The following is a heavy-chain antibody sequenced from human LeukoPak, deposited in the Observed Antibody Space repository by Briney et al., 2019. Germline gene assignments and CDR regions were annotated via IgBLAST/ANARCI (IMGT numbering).Heavy chain of an antibody. Sequence: ASVKVSCKASGGTFSSYAISWVRQAPGQGLEWMGGIIPIFGTANYAQKFQGRVTITRDTSASTAYMELSSLRSEDTAVYYCARSHSSGNWFDPWGQGTLVTVSS. CDR2: IIPIFGTA. V-gene: IGHV1-69*05. J-gene: IGHJ5*02. CDR3: ARSHSSGNWFDP. D-gene: IGHD6-19*01. CDR1: GGTFSSYA.